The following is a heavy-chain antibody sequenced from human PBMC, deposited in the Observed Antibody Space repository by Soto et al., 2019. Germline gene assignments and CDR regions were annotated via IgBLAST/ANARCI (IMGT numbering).Heavy chain of an antibody. CDR2: LSAYNGNT. V-gene: IGHV1-18*01. CDR1: GYTFTSYG. J-gene: IGHJ5*02. Sequence: QVQLVQSGAEVKKPGASVKVSCKASGYTFTSYGISWVRQAPGQGLEWMGWLSAYNGNTNYAQKLQVRATMPTDTTPSTAYMELRSQSSDDTAVYYCARDYRTSSCYSPRLDPWGQGPLVTVSS. CDR3: ARDYRTSSCYSPRLDP. D-gene: IGHD3-22*01.